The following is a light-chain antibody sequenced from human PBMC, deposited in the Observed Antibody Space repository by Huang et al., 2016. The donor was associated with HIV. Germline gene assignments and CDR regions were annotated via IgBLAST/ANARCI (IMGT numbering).Light chain of an antibody. CDR2: EAS. Sequence: EIVLTQSPATLSLSPGERAILSCRASQSISSSLAWYQHQPGQAPRLLIYEASKRATGIPSRFSGIGSGTDFTLTISSLEPEDFAVYYCHQRSNWFTFGPGTRVDIK. CDR1: QSISSS. V-gene: IGKV3-11*01. J-gene: IGKJ3*01. CDR3: HQRSNWFT.